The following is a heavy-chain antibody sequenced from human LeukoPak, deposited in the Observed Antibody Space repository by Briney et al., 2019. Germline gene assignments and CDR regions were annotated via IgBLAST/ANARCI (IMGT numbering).Heavy chain of an antibody. J-gene: IGHJ4*02. CDR3: ARDFGIGSGPAGFDY. CDR2: ISAYNGNT. CDR1: GYTFSKYY. V-gene: IGHV1-18*04. Sequence: ASVKVSCKASGYTFSKYYIHWVRQAPGQGLEWMGWISAYNGNTNYAQKLQGRVTMTTDTSTSTAYMELRSLRSDDTAVYYCARDFGIGSGPAGFDYWGQGTLVTVSS. D-gene: IGHD2-15*01.